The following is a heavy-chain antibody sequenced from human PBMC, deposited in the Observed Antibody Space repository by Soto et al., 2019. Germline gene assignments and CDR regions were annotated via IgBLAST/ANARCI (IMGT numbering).Heavy chain of an antibody. J-gene: IGHJ4*02. CDR2: ISYDGSNK. V-gene: IGHV3-30*18. D-gene: IGHD4-17*01. CDR1: GFTFSSYG. Sequence: GGSLRLSCAASGFTFSSYGMHWVRQAPGKGLEWVAVISYDGSNKYYADSVKGRFTISRDNSKNTLYLQMNSLRAEDTAVYYCAKGSYGDYVGYFDYWGQGTLVTVSS. CDR3: AKGSYGDYVGYFDY.